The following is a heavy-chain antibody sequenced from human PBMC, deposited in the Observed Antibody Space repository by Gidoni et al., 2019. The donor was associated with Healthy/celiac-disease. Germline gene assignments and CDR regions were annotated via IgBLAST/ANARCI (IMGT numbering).Heavy chain of an antibody. Sequence: QVQLVESGGGVVQPGRSRRLSCAAAGFTFSSYAMHWVRQAPGKGLGWVAVISYDGSNKYYADSVKGRFTISRDNSKNTLYLQMNSLRAEDTAVYYCARDQRRGITMVRGVIITKGFDYWGQGTLVTVSS. CDR2: ISYDGSNK. CDR1: GFTFSSYA. CDR3: ARDQRRGITMVRGVIITKGFDY. J-gene: IGHJ4*02. D-gene: IGHD3-10*01. V-gene: IGHV3-30-3*01.